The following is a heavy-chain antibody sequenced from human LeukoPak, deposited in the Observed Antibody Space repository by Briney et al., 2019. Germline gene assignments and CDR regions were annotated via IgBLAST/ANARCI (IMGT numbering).Heavy chain of an antibody. CDR1: GFTFSRYW. V-gene: IGHV3-7*03. CDR3: AKDDSSSWYQGRFDP. J-gene: IGHJ5*02. D-gene: IGHD6-13*01. CDR2: IKQDGSEK. Sequence: AGGSLRLSCAASGFTFSRYWMTWVRQAPGKGLEWVANIKQDGSEKYYVDSVKGRFTISRDNAKNSLYLQMNSLRAEDMALYYCAKDDSSSWYQGRFDPWGQGTLVTVSS.